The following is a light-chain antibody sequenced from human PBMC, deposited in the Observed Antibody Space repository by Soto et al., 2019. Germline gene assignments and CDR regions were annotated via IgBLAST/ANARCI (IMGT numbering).Light chain of an antibody. CDR3: QQYGSTPWT. CDR2: VAS. Sequence: ENVLTQSPGTLSLSPGERATLSCRASRGVSSSYVAWYQQRRGQPPRLLIYVASTRATGIPDRFSGSGSGTDFTLTISRLEPEDFAVYNCQQYGSTPWTFGQGTKVDIK. V-gene: IGKV3-20*01. CDR1: RGVSSSY. J-gene: IGKJ1*01.